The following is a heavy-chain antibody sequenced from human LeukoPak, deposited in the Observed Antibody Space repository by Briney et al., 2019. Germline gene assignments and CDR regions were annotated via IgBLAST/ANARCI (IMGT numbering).Heavy chain of an antibody. Sequence: GGSLRLSCAASGFTFSSYSMNWVRQAPGKGLEWVSSISSSSSYIYYADSVKGRFTISRDNSKNTLYLQMNSLRAEDTAVYYCATPYSGYEDYYGMDVWGQGTTVTVSS. V-gene: IGHV3-21*01. CDR2: ISSSSSYI. CDR1: GFTFSSYS. CDR3: ATPYSGYEDYYGMDV. J-gene: IGHJ6*02. D-gene: IGHD5-12*01.